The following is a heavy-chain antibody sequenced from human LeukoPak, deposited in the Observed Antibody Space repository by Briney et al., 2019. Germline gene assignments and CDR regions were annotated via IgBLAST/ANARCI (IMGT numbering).Heavy chain of an antibody. CDR2: IYYSGST. CDR1: GGSISSYY. V-gene: IGHV4-59*01. CDR3: ARDGSRDGYNSFDY. Sequence: PSETLSLTCTVPGGSISSYYWSWIRQPPGKGLEWIGYIYYSGSTNYNPSLKSRVTISVDTSKNQFSLKLSSVTAADTAVYYCARDGSRDGYNSFDYWGQGTLVTVSS. D-gene: IGHD5-24*01. J-gene: IGHJ4*02.